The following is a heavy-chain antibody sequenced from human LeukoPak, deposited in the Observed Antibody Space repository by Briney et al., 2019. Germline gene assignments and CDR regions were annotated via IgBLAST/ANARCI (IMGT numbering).Heavy chain of an antibody. V-gene: IGHV1-2*02. Sequence: GASVKVSCKASGYTFTGYYMHWVRQAPGQGLEWMGWINPNSGGTNYAQKFQGRVTMTRDTSISTAYMELSRLRSDDTAVYYCARGSSYDFWSGYYRHWGQGTLVTVSS. D-gene: IGHD3-3*01. J-gene: IGHJ4*02. CDR3: ARGSSYDFWSGYYRH. CDR2: INPNSGGT. CDR1: GYTFTGYY.